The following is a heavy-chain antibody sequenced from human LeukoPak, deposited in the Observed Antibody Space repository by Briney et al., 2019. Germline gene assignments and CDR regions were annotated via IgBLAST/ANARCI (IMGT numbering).Heavy chain of an antibody. CDR2: INPNSGGT. D-gene: IGHD2-15*01. Sequence: GASVKVSCKASGYTFTGYYMHWVRQAPGQGLEWMGWINPNSGGTNYAQKFQGRVTMTRDTSISTAYMELSRLRSDDTAVYYCARDHYCSGGSCYGYWGQGTLVTVSS. CDR1: GYTFTGYY. V-gene: IGHV1-2*02. CDR3: ARDHYCSGGSCYGY. J-gene: IGHJ4*02.